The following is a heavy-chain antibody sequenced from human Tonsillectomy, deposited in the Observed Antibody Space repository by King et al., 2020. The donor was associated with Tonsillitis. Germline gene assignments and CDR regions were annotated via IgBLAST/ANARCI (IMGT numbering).Heavy chain of an antibody. CDR3: AKDGIALSDWYFDL. V-gene: IGHV3-30*18. J-gene: IGHJ2*01. Sequence: VQLVESGGGVVQPGRSLRLSCAASGFTFSNYGMHWVRQAPGKGLEWVALIAYDASYENYADSVKGRFAISRDDSKNTLYLEMNSLRVEDTAVYYCAKDGIALSDWYFDLWGRGTLVTVSS. CDR2: IAYDASYE. CDR1: GFTFSNYG. D-gene: IGHD3-16*02.